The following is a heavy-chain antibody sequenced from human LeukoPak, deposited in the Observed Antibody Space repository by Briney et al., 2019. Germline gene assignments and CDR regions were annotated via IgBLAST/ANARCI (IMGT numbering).Heavy chain of an antibody. V-gene: IGHV3-23*01. CDR2: ISGSGGST. D-gene: IGHD2-2*01. CDR1: GFTFSSYA. CDR3: ARTPPAAHDAFDI. Sequence: GGSLRLSCAASGFTFSSYAMSWVRQAPGKGLEWVSAISGSGGSTYYADSVKGRFTISRDNAKNSLYLQMNSLRAEDTAVYYCARTPPAAHDAFDIWGQGTMVTVSS. J-gene: IGHJ3*02.